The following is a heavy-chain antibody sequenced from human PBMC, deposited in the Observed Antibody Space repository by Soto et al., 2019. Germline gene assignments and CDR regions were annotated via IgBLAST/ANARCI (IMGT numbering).Heavy chain of an antibody. V-gene: IGHV3-66*01. CDR1: GFSVNSNY. J-gene: IGHJ6*03. D-gene: IGHD3-3*01. Sequence: PGGSMRLSCAASGFSVNSNYMSWVRQDPGKGLEWVSVIYSGGSTYYADSVKGRFTISRDNSKNTLYLQMNSLRAEDTAVYYCARDRQVWSGYLNYYYYYMDVWGKGTTVTVSS. CDR2: IYSGGST. CDR3: ARDRQVWSGYLNYYYYYMDV.